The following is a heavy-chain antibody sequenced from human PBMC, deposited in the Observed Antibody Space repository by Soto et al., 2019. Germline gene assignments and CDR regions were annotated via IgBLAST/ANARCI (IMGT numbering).Heavy chain of an antibody. J-gene: IGHJ6*02. Sequence: GGSLRLSCAASGFTFSSYAMHWVRQAPGKGLEWVAVISYDGSNKYYADSVKGRFTISRDNSKNTLYLQMNSLRAEDTAVYYCARGIAVAGTTDYYYYGMDVWGQGTTVTVSS. V-gene: IGHV3-30-3*01. CDR3: ARGIAVAGTTDYYYYGMDV. CDR1: GFTFSSYA. D-gene: IGHD6-19*01. CDR2: ISYDGSNK.